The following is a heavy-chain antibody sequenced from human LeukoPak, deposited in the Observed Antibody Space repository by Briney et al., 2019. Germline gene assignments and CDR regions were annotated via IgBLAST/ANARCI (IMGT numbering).Heavy chain of an antibody. J-gene: IGHJ4*02. D-gene: IGHD1-14*01. CDR1: GFTFSDYY. CDR3: AKESPYTSPRNYYFDN. Sequence: GGSLRLSCVASGFTFSDYYMSWVRQAPGKGLEWVSAISNSGTATYYADSVKGRFAISRDNSRNTLYLQMNSLRADDTAVYYFAKESPYTSPRNYYFDNWGQGTLVTVSS. V-gene: IGHV3-23*01. CDR2: ISNSGTAT.